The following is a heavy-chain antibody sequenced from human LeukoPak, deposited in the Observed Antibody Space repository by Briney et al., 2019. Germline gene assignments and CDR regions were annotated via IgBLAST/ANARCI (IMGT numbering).Heavy chain of an antibody. V-gene: IGHV4-4*09. CDR2: IYTSGST. D-gene: IGHD2-2*01. J-gene: IGHJ6*02. Sequence: SETLSLTCTVSGGSISSYYWSWIRQPPGKGLEWIGYIYTSGSTNYNPSLKSRVTMSVDTSKHQFSLKLSSVTAADTAVYYCAREGPAAMDYYYGMDVWGQGTTVTVSS. CDR3: AREGPAAMDYYYGMDV. CDR1: GGSISSYY.